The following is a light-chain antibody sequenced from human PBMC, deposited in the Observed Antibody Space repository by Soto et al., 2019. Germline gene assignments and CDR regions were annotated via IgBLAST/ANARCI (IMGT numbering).Light chain of an antibody. J-gene: IGKJ1*01. CDR2: ATA. CDR3: QQYHSYWT. V-gene: IGKV1-39*01. CDR1: QNISTY. Sequence: DIQMTQSPSSLSASVGDRVTITCRASQNISTYLSWYQQKPGKAPTLLIYATASLQNGVPSRFSGSGSGTDFTLTISSLQTDDFSTYYCQQYHSYWTFGQGTKVDI.